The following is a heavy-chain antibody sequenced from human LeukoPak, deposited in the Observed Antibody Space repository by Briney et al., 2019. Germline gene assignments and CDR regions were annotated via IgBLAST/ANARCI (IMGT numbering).Heavy chain of an antibody. V-gene: IGHV3-21*06. CDR2: ISSSSSYI. J-gene: IGHJ4*02. D-gene: IGHD6-25*01. Sequence: GSLRLSCVASGLTFSNYSINWVRQAPGKGLEWISFISSSSSYIYYADSVKGRFTISRDNAKNLLYLQMNSLRAEDTAVYYCAPGIAAHWGQGTLVTVSS. CDR3: APGIAAH. CDR1: GLTFSNYS.